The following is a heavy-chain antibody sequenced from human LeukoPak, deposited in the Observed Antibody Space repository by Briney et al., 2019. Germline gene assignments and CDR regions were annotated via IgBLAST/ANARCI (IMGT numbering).Heavy chain of an antibody. CDR1: GYTLTELS. D-gene: IGHD7-27*01. Sequence: ASVKVSCTVSGYTLTELSMHWVRQAPGKGLEWMGGFDPEDGETIYAQKFQGRVTMTEDTSTDTAYMGLSSLRSEDTAVYYCATPLRMDRTGWEWYYFDYWGQGTLVTVSS. CDR3: ATPLRMDRTGWEWYYFDY. V-gene: IGHV1-24*01. J-gene: IGHJ4*02. CDR2: FDPEDGET.